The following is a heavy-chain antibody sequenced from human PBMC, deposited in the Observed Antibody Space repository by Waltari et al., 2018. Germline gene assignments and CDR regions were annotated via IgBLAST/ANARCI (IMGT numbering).Heavy chain of an antibody. V-gene: IGHV4-34*01. CDR3: ARRTARRRGYYFDY. D-gene: IGHD6-6*01. CDR1: GGSFSGYY. CDR2: INHSGST. J-gene: IGHJ4*02. Sequence: QVQLQQWGAGLLKPSETLSLTCAVYGGSFSGYYWSWIRQPPGKGLEWIGEINHSGSTNYNPSLKSRVTISVDTSKNQFSLKLSSVTAADTAVYYCARRTARRRGYYFDYWGQGTLVTVSS.